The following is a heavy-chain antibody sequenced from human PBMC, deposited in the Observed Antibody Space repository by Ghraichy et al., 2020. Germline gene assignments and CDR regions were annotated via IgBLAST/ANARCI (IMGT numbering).Heavy chain of an antibody. CDR2: INPNSGGA. D-gene: IGHD4-17*01. CDR3: ARLGFDYGDHEYVPFDY. Sequence: ASVKVSCKASGYTFTGYHIHWVRQAPGQGLEWMGWINPNSGGANYAQKFQGRVTMTRDTSTTSAYMEVSRVKSDDTAVYYCARLGFDYGDHEYVPFDYWGQGALVTVFS. V-gene: IGHV1-2*02. CDR1: GYTFTGYH. J-gene: IGHJ4*02.